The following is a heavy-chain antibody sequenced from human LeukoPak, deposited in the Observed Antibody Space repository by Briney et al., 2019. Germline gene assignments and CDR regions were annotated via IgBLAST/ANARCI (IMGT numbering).Heavy chain of an antibody. Sequence: SETLSHTCTVSGGSISSSSYYWAWIRQPPGKGLEWIGNVYYSGTTYYNPSLKSRVTISIDTSKNQFSLKLSSVTAADTALYFCARRIMGSSSMDSWGQGTLVTVSS. CDR3: ARRIMGSSSMDS. J-gene: IGHJ4*02. CDR1: GGSISSSSYY. CDR2: VYYSGTT. V-gene: IGHV4-39*07. D-gene: IGHD6-6*01.